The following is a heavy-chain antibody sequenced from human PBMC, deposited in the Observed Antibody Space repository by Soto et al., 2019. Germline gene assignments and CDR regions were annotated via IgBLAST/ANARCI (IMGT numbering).Heavy chain of an antibody. V-gene: IGHV3-23*01. CDR1: GFTFDLHA. CDR2: ISESGDGT. J-gene: IGHJ4*02. CDR3: AKADCRYIFCRVKDY. D-gene: IGHD1-1*01. Sequence: EVELLESGGGWVQPGGSLRLSCAASGFTFDLHAMHWVRQAPGKGLEWVSVISESGDGTSYVDSVKGPFTISRYNSKNTLYLQMSSLGADDTAIYYCAKADCRYIFCRVKDYWGKGTLVTVSS.